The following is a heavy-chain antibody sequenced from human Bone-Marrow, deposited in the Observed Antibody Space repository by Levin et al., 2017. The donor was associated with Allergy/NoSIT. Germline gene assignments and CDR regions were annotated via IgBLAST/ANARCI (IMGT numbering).Heavy chain of an antibody. V-gene: IGHV3-15*07. CDR2: IKSKTDGGTT. CDR1: GFTFSNAW. J-gene: IGHJ5*02. D-gene: IGHD3-3*01. Sequence: GGSLRLSCAASGFTFSNAWMNWVRQAPGKGLEWVGRIKSKTDGGTTDYAAPVKGRFTISRDDSKNTLYLQMNSLKTEDTAVYYCTTGITIFGVVNPKNSWGQGTLVTVSS. CDR3: TTGITIFGVVNPKNS.